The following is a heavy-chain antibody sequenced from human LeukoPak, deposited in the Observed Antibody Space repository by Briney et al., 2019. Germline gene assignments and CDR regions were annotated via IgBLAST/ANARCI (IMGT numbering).Heavy chain of an antibody. CDR3: ARDEGYATGFDRDY. D-gene: IGHD1-1*01. Sequence: SQTLSLTCTVTGGSINSGDYFWIWIRQPAGKGLEWIGRIRTSGSTAYYPSLKSRVTISVDTSKNQFSLRLNSVTAADTAVYYCARDEGYATGFDRDYWGQGTLVTVSS. CDR1: GGSINSGDYF. V-gene: IGHV4-61*02. CDR2: IRTSGST. J-gene: IGHJ4*02.